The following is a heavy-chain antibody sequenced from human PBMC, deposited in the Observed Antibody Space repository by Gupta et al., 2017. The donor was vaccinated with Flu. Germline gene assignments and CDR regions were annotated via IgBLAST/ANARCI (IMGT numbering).Heavy chain of an antibody. J-gene: IGHJ3*02. CDR3: AHRFRSYERRGPRAFDI. CDR2: IYWDDDK. V-gene: IGHV2-5*02. CDR1: GFSLSTSGVG. Sequence: QITLKESGPTLVKPTQTLTLTCTFSGFSLSTSGVGVGWIRQPPGKALEWLALIYWDDDKRYSPSLKSRLTITKDTSKNQVVRTMTNVDPVDTATYYCAHRFRSYERRGPRAFDIWGQGTMVTVSS. D-gene: IGHD3-22*01.